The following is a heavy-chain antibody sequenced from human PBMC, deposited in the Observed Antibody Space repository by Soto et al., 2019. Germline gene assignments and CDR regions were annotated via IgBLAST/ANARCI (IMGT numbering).Heavy chain of an antibody. Sequence: QVQLVQSGAEVKKPGASVKVSCKVSGYTLNEVAMHWVRQAPGKGLEWLGGFDPDEAETIYAQHFQGRVTMTEDTSTDTVSMELSSLRSEDTALYFFATYHCDYNSDHWGQRTLVTVSS. CDR1: GYTLNEVA. CDR2: FDPDEAET. J-gene: IGHJ5*02. CDR3: ATYHCDYNSDH. D-gene: IGHD1-1*01. V-gene: IGHV1-24*01.